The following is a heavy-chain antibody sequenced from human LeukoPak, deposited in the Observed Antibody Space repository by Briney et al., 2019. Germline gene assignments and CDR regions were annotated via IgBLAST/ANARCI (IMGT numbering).Heavy chain of an antibody. D-gene: IGHD3-16*02. V-gene: IGHV3-23*01. J-gene: IGHJ4*02. Sequence: GGSLRVSCAASGFTFSSSAMSWVRQAPGKGLEWVSSITGSGVSTYYVDSVKGRFTISRDNAKNSLYLQMNSLRAEDTAVYYCARDRGDYVWGSYRYTGFDYWGQGTLVTVSS. CDR1: GFTFSSSA. CDR3: ARDRGDYVWGSYRYTGFDY. CDR2: ITGSGVST.